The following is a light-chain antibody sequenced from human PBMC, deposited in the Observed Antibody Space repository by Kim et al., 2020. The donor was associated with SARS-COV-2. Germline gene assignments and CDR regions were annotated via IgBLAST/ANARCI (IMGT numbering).Light chain of an antibody. Sequence: SVKLTCTLSSGHSSYAIAWHQQQPEKGPRYLMKLNSDGSHSKGDGIPDRFSGSSSGAERYLTISSLQSEDEANYYCQTWGTGIRVFGGGTQLTVL. CDR1: SGHSSYA. CDR3: QTWGTGIRV. CDR2: LNSDGSH. J-gene: IGLJ3*02. V-gene: IGLV4-69*01.